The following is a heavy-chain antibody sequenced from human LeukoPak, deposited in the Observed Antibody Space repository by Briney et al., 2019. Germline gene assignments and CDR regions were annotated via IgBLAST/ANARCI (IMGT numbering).Heavy chain of an antibody. J-gene: IGHJ4*02. CDR1: GFTFSSYE. CDR3: ARNKKGDRYTYGHDY. CDR2: ISSSGSTI. V-gene: IGHV3-48*03. D-gene: IGHD5-18*01. Sequence: GSLRLSCAASGFTFSSYEMNWVRQAPGKGLEWVSYISSSGSTIYYADSVKGRFTISRDDAKNSLYLQMNSLRAEDTAVYYCARNKKGDRYTYGHDYWGQGTLVTVSS.